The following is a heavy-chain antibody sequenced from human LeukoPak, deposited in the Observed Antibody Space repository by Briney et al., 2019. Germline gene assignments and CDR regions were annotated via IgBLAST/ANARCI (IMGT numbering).Heavy chain of an antibody. CDR3: ARDKVPSRYCSGGSCYPDY. V-gene: IGHV3-30-3*01. CDR1: GFTFSSYA. Sequence: GGSLRLSCAASGFTFSSYAMHWVRQAPGKGLEWVAVISYDGSNKYYADSVKGRFTISRDNSKNTLYLQMNSLRAEDTAVYYCARDKVPSRYCSGGSCYPDYWGQGTLVTVSS. J-gene: IGHJ4*02. D-gene: IGHD2-15*01. CDR2: ISYDGSNK.